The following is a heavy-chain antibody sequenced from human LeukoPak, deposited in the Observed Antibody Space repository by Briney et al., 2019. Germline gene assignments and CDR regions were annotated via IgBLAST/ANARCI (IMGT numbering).Heavy chain of an antibody. CDR1: GFTFSSYG. CDR2: IWYDGSNK. D-gene: IGHD3-16*01. Sequence: GGSLRLSCAASGFTFSSYGMHWVRQAPGKGLEWVAVIWYDGSNKYYADSVKGRFTISRDNSKNTLYLQMNSLRAEDTAVYYCARDPGGTGSFDYGGQGTLVTVSS. J-gene: IGHJ4*02. CDR3: ARDPGGTGSFDY. V-gene: IGHV3-33*01.